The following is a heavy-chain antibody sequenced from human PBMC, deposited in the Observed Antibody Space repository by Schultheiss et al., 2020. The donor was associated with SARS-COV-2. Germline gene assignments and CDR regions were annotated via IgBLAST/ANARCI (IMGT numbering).Heavy chain of an antibody. CDR3: ARDGDTAMVPRGYYYYGMDV. Sequence: SVKVSCKASGFTFTSSAVQWVRQARGQRLEWIGWIVVGSGNTNYAQKFQERVTITRDMSTSTAYMELSSLRSEDTAVYYCARDGDTAMVPRGYYYYGMDVWGQGTTVTVSS. J-gene: IGHJ6*02. CDR1: GFTFTSSA. CDR2: IVVGSGNT. V-gene: IGHV1-58*01. D-gene: IGHD5-18*01.